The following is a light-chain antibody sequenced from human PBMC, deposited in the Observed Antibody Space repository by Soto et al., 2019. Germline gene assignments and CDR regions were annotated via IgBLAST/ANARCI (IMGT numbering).Light chain of an antibody. J-gene: IGKJ5*01. Sequence: DIVMTQSPDSRAVSLGGRATINCKSSQSVLYSSNNKNYLAWYQQKPGQAPRLLIYGASSRATGIPDRFSGSGSGTDFTLTISRLEPEDFAVYYCQQYGSSPRITFGQGTRLEI. CDR1: QSVLYSSNNKNY. V-gene: IGKV4-1*01. CDR2: GAS. CDR3: QQYGSSPRIT.